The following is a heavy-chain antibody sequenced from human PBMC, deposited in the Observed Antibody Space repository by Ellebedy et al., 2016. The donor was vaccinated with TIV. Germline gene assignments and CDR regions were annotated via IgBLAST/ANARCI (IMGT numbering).Heavy chain of an antibody. Sequence: SETLSLTXTVSGGSISSGSYYWSWIRQPAGKGLEWIGRIYTSGSTNYNPSLKSRVTMSVDTSKNQFSLKLSSVTAADTAVYYCARVPGYWGQGTLFTVSS. V-gene: IGHV4-61*02. J-gene: IGHJ4*02. CDR3: ARVPGY. CDR2: IYTSGST. CDR1: GGSISSGSYY.